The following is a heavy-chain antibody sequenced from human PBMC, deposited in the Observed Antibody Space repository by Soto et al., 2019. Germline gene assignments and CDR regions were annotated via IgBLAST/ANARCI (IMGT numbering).Heavy chain of an antibody. J-gene: IGHJ4*02. Sequence: PVGSLRLSCAASGFTFSSYAMSWVRQAPGKGLEWVSAISGSGGSTYYADSVKGRFTISRDNSKNTLYLQMNSLRAEDTAVYYCAKVMPYYYDSSGYSYFDYWGQGTLVTVSS. V-gene: IGHV3-23*01. D-gene: IGHD3-22*01. CDR1: GFTFSSYA. CDR2: ISGSGGST. CDR3: AKVMPYYYDSSGYSYFDY.